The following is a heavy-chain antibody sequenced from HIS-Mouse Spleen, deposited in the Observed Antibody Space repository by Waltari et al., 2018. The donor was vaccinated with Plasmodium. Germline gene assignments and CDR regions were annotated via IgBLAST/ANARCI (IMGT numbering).Heavy chain of an antibody. CDR1: GGSFSGYY. D-gene: IGHD2-15*01. Sequence: QVQLQQWGAGLLKPSETLSLTCAVYGGSFSGYYWSWIRQPPGKGLEWIGEINHSGRTNDNPSLKSRVTISVDTSKNQFSLKLSSVTAADTAVYYCARLVVVASKDSYWGQGTLVTVSS. CDR2: INHSGRT. CDR3: ARLVVVASKDSY. V-gene: IGHV4-34*01. J-gene: IGHJ4*02.